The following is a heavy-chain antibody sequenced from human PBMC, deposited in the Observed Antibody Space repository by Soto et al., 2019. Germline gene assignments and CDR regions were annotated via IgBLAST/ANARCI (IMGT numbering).Heavy chain of an antibody. D-gene: IGHD3-10*01. CDR1: GFTFSSYE. Sequence: EVQLVESGGGLVQPGGSLRLSCAASGFTFSSYEMNWVRQAPGKGLEWVSYISSSGSTIFYAVSVKGRFTISRDNAKNSLYLQMNSLRAEDTAVYYCARDDGLGLAPYYGMDVWGQGTTVTVSS. CDR2: ISSSGSTI. V-gene: IGHV3-48*03. CDR3: ARDDGLGLAPYYGMDV. J-gene: IGHJ6*02.